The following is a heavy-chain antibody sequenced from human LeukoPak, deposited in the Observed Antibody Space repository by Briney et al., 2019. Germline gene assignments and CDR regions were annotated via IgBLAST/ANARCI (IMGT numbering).Heavy chain of an antibody. J-gene: IGHJ4*02. CDR3: GRDPDYGDPY. V-gene: IGHV3-11*01. CDR1: GFSFSDSY. D-gene: IGHD4/OR15-4a*01. CDR2: ITSSGTTT. Sequence: GGSLRLSCSASGFSFSDSYMSWFRLPPATGLEWIAYITSSGTTTEYADSVKGRFTISRVNAKNSLYLQMNSLRPEDTAVYYCGRDPDYGDPYWGQGTLVTVSS.